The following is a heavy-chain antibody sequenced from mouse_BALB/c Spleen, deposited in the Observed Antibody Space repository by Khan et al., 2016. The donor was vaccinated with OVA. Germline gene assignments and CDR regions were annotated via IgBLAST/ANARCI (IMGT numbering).Heavy chain of an antibody. V-gene: IGHV5-15*02. CDR1: GFTFSDYG. CDR2: ISDLAYTF. D-gene: IGHD1-2*01. CDR3: ARGGGTAPFAY. Sequence: EVELVESGGGLVQPGGSRKLSCAASGFTFSDYGMAWVRQAPGKGPEWVAFISDLAYTFYYADTVTGRFTLSRENAKNTLYLEMSSLRSGDTAMYYCARGGGTAPFAYWGQGTRVTVSA. J-gene: IGHJ3*01.